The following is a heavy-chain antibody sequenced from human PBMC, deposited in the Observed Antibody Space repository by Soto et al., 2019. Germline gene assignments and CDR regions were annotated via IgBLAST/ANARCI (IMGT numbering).Heavy chain of an antibody. V-gene: IGHV3-33*01. J-gene: IGHJ4*02. CDR2: IWYDGSNK. CDR1: GFTFSSYG. Sequence: GGSLRLSCAASGFTFSSYGMHWVRQAPGKGLEWVAVIWYDGSNKYYADSVKGRFTISRDNSKNTLYLQMNSLRAEDTAVYYCARDGYGDRYYFDYWGQGTLVTVSS. D-gene: IGHD4-17*01. CDR3: ARDGYGDRYYFDY.